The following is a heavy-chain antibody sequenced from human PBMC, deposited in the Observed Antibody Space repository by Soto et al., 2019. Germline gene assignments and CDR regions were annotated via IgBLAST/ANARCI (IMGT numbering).Heavy chain of an antibody. CDR2: ISYDGSNK. CDR1: GFTFSSYA. D-gene: IGHD2-2*01. CDR3: ARGPSSLTRFDY. J-gene: IGHJ4*02. V-gene: IGHV3-30-3*01. Sequence: GGSLRLSCAASGFTFSSYAMHWVRQAPGKGLEWVAVISYDGSNKYYADSVKGRFTISRDNSKNMLYLQMNSLRAEDTAVYYCARGPSSLTRFDYWGQGTLVTSPQ.